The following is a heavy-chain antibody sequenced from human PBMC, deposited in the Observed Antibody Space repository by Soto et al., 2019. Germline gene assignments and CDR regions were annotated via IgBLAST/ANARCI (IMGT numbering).Heavy chain of an antibody. J-gene: IGHJ6*03. CDR1: GGSFSGYY. CDR2: INHSGST. D-gene: IGHD3-10*01. V-gene: IGHV4-34*01. CDR3: ARYIPSLVRAEGVGVGTRRFGEPNPRYYYYYMDV. Sequence: SETLSLTCAVYGGSFSGYYWSWIRQPPGKGLEWIGEINHSGSTNYNPSLKSRVTISVDTSKNQFSLKLSSVTAADTAVYYCARYIPSLVRAEGVGVGTRRFGEPNPRYYYYYMDVWGKGTTVTVSS.